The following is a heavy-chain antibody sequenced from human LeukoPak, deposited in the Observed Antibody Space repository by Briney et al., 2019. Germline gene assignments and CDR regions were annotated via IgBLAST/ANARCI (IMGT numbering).Heavy chain of an antibody. V-gene: IGHV4-34*01. J-gene: IGHJ4*02. CDR1: GGSFSGHY. CDR3: AKSKNYYDSSPFDY. D-gene: IGHD3-22*01. Sequence: SETLSLTCAVYGGSFSGHYWSWIRQPPGKGLEWIGEINHSGSTNYNPSLESRVTISVDTSKNHFSLKLSSVTAADTAVYYCAKSKNYYDSSPFDYWGQGTLVTVSS. CDR2: INHSGST.